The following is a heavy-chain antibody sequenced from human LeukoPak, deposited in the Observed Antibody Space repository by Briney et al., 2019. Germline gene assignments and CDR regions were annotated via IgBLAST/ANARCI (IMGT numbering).Heavy chain of an antibody. CDR1: GGSISSGGYY. D-gene: IGHD3-22*01. Sequence: SQTLSLTCTVSGGSISSGGYYWSWIRQHPGKGLEWIGYIYYSESTYYNPSLKSRVTISVDTSKNQFSLKLSSVTAADTAVYYCARGRITMIVVGPMFDPWGQGTLVTVSS. CDR2: IYYSEST. CDR3: ARGRITMIVVGPMFDP. V-gene: IGHV4-31*03. J-gene: IGHJ5*02.